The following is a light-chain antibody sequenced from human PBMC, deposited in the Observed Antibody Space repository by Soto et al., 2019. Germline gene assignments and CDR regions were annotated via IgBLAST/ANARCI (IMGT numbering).Light chain of an antibody. CDR2: DAS. CDR1: QSVSSY. V-gene: IGKV3-11*01. Sequence: EIVLTQSPATLSLSPGERATLSCRASQSVSSYLAWYQQKPGQAPRLLIYDASTRATGIPARFSGSRSGTDFTLTISSLEPEDFAVYYCQQRSNWPPLTFGGGTKVEIK. CDR3: QQRSNWPPLT. J-gene: IGKJ4*01.